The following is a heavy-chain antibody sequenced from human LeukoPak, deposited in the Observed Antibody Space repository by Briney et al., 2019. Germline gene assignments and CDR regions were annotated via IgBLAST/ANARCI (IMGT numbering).Heavy chain of an antibody. V-gene: IGHV3-9*01. J-gene: IGHJ3*02. CDR2: ISRNSGTK. CDR3: AKVAHYGDYTGIFDI. CDR1: GLTFDDYA. D-gene: IGHD4-17*01. Sequence: PGRSLRLSCAASGLTFDDYAMHWVRQFPGKGLEWVSGISRNSGTKGYGDSVKGRFTISRDNAKNSLYLQMSSLRAEDTALYYCAKVAHYGDYTGIFDIWGRGTMVTVSS.